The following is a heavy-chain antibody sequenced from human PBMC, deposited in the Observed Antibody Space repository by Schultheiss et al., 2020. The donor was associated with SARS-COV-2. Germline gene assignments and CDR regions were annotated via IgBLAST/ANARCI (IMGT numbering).Heavy chain of an antibody. V-gene: IGHV3-30-3*01. CDR3: ARAYYYDSSGYFIDY. CDR1: GFTFSSYA. Sequence: GGSLRLSCAASGFTFSSYAMHWVRQAPGKGLEWVAVISYDGSNKYYADSVKGRFTISRDNSKNTLYLQMNSLRAEDTAVYYCARAYYYDSSGYFIDYWGQGTLVTVSS. CDR2: ISYDGSNK. D-gene: IGHD3-22*01. J-gene: IGHJ4*02.